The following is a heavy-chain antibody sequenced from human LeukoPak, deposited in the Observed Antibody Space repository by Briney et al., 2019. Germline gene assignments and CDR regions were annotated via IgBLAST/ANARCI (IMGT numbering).Heavy chain of an antibody. CDR3: ASLTMTTVDY. Sequence: TSETLSLTCTVSGVSISSSSYYWGWIRQPPGKGMEWIGSIYYSGSTYYNPSLKSRVTISVDTSKNQFSLKLSSVTAADTAVYYCASLTMTTVDYCGQGTLVTVSS. CDR1: GVSISSSSYY. CDR2: IYYSGST. V-gene: IGHV4-39*01. J-gene: IGHJ4*02. D-gene: IGHD4-11*01.